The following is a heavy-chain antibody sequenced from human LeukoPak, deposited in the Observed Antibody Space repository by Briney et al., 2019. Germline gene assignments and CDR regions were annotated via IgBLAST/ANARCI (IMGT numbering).Heavy chain of an antibody. CDR3: AGYKPFWYFDY. J-gene: IGHJ4*02. Sequence: PGGSLRLSCAASGFTFSTCEMNWVRQAPGKGLEWVACISRSGGTIYYADSVKGRFTISRDNAKNSPYLQMNSLRAEDTAVYYCAGYKPFWYFDYWGQGTPVTVSS. V-gene: IGHV3-48*03. CDR2: ISRSGGTI. D-gene: IGHD2-2*02. CDR1: GFTFSTCE.